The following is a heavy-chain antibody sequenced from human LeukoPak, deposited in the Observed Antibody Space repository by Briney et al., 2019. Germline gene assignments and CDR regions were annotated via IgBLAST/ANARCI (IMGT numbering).Heavy chain of an antibody. D-gene: IGHD1-26*01. Sequence: PGGSLRLSCAASGFTFSSYGMHWVRQAPGKGLEWVAVIWYDGSNKYYADSVKGQFTISRDNSKNTLYLQMNSLRAEDTAVYYCASVGATNPFDYWGQGTLVTVSS. CDR3: ASVGATNPFDY. CDR1: GFTFSSYG. V-gene: IGHV3-33*01. J-gene: IGHJ4*02. CDR2: IWYDGSNK.